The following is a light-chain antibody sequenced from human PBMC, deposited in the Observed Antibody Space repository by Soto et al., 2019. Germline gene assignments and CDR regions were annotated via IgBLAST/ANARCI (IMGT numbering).Light chain of an antibody. V-gene: IGLV2-14*01. CDR1: SSDVGYYNF. CDR2: EVS. Sequence: QSALTQPASVSGSPGQSITISCSGTSSDVGYYNFVSWYQQHPGSAPKLMIHEVSNRPSGVSDRFSGSKSGNTASQTISALQPDYEADYYCRSYTTRRTIIFGRGTKLTVL. CDR3: RSYTTRRTII. J-gene: IGLJ2*01.